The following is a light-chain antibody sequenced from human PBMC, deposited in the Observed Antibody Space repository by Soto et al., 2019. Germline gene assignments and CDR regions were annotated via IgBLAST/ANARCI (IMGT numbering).Light chain of an antibody. J-gene: IGLJ3*02. CDR3: CSYPGSHTWV. Sequence: QSVLTQPASVSGSPGQSITISCTGTSSDVGGYNYVSWYQQHPGKAPKVMIYDVTKRPSGVPDRFSGSTSGNTASLTISGLQAEDEADYYCCSYPGSHTWVFGGGTKLTV. CDR2: DVT. CDR1: SSDVGGYNY. V-gene: IGLV2-11*01.